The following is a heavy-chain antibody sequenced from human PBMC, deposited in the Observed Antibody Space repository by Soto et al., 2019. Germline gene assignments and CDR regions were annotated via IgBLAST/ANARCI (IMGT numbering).Heavy chain of an antibody. CDR3: TRVYFDVFLRFPFDF. CDR1: GYSFTSYD. V-gene: IGHV1-8*01. Sequence: QVQLVQSGAEVKKPGASVRVSCKASGYSFTSYDVNWVRQASGQGLEWMGWSNPNSGSTVYAQKFQGRVTMTTDTTINTAYMELSSLRPADTAIYFCTRVYFDVFLRFPFDFWGQGTEVTVSS. D-gene: IGHD4-17*01. J-gene: IGHJ4*02. CDR2: SNPNSGST.